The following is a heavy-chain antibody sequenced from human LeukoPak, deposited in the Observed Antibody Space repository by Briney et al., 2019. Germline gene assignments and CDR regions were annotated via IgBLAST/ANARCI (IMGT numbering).Heavy chain of an antibody. D-gene: IGHD3-22*01. J-gene: IGHJ4*02. V-gene: IGHV4-59*08. CDR1: DGSISSYY. CDR3: ATTYGSRGYGY. Sequence: PSETLSLTCTVSDGSISSYYWSWIRQPPGKGLEWIGYIYYSGSTNYNPSLKSRATISVDTSKNQFSLRLTSVTAADTAVYYCATTYGSRGYGYWGQGTLVTVSS. CDR2: IYYSGST.